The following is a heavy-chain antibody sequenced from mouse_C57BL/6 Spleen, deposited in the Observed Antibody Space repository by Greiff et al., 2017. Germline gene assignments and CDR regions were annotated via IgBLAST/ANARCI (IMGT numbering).Heavy chain of an antibody. CDR3: ARVDYYGSSPYYFDY. J-gene: IGHJ2*01. Sequence: VQLVESGAELARPGASVKMSCKASGYTFTSYTMHWVKQRPGQGLEWIGYINPSSGYTKYNQKFKDKATLTADKSSSTAYMQLSSLTSEDSAVYYCARVDYYGSSPYYFDYWGQGTTLTVSS. V-gene: IGHV1-4*01. CDR1: GYTFTSYT. CDR2: INPSSGYT. D-gene: IGHD1-1*01.